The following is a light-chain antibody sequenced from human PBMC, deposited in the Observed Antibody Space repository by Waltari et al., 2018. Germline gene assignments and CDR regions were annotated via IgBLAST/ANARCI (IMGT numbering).Light chain of an antibody. CDR3: CSYAGSGTGV. Sequence: SALTPPASVPGSPGPSITIPCTDTRTLYGYSNLHSWYQHLPGKAPKVMIYEVTKRPSGVSNRFSGSKSGNTASLTISGVQAEDEGHYYCCSYAGSGTGVFGGGTKLTVL. CDR1: RTLYGYSNL. J-gene: IGLJ3*02. CDR2: EVT. V-gene: IGLV2-23*02.